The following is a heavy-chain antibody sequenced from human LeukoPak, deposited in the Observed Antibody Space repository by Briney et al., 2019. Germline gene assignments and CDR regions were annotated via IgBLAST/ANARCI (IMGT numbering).Heavy chain of an antibody. D-gene: IGHD6-19*01. CDR3: AKDWHDSSGWYYFGY. Sequence: GGSLRLSCAASGFTFSSYGMHWVRQAPGKGLEWVAVISYDGSNKYYADSVKGRFTISRDNSKNTLYLQMNSLRAEDTAVYYCAKDWHDSSGWYYFGYWGQGTLVTVSS. J-gene: IGHJ4*02. CDR2: ISYDGSNK. CDR1: GFTFSSYG. V-gene: IGHV3-30*18.